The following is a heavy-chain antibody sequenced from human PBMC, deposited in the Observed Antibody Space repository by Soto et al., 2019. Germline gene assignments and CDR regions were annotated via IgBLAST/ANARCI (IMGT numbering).Heavy chain of an antibody. J-gene: IGHJ4*02. Sequence: PGGSLRLSCPASGFTSGSYAMSWVRQAPGKGLEWVSAISGSGGSTYYADSVKGRFTISRDNSKNTLYLQMNSLRAEDTAVYYCAKDGQLVVRYYFDYWGQGTLVTVSS. CDR2: ISGSGGST. D-gene: IGHD6-13*01. CDR1: GFTSGSYA. CDR3: AKDGQLVVRYYFDY. V-gene: IGHV3-23*01.